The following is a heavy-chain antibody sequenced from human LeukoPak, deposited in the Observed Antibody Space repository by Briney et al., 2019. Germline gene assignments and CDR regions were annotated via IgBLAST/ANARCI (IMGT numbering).Heavy chain of an antibody. D-gene: IGHD2-2*01. V-gene: IGHV3-21*01. CDR1: GFTFSNYN. CDR3: ARDFTPLYCSSTSCYFRAFDI. J-gene: IGHJ3*02. CDR2: ISSSSSYI. Sequence: GGSLRLSCADSGFTFSNYNMNWVRQAPGKGLEWVSSISSSSSYIYYADSVKGRFTISRDNAKNSLYLQMNSLRAEDTAVYYCARDFTPLYCSSTSCYFRAFDIWGQGTMVTVSS.